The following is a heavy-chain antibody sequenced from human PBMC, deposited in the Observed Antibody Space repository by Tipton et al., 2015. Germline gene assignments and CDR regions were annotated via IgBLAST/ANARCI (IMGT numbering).Heavy chain of an antibody. D-gene: IGHD6-13*01. CDR1: GYTFTTYA. J-gene: IGHJ6*02. V-gene: IGHV1-18*01. Sequence: QLVQSGAEVKKPGASVKVSCKASGYTFTTYAISWVRQAPGQGLEWMGWISTYNGNTKYAQNLQGRVNMTTDTSTTTAYMELRSLRSDDTAVYYCARPVASSWDVRGPIYYGLDVWGQGTPVTVSS. CDR3: ARPVASSWDVRGPIYYGLDV. CDR2: ISTYNGNT.